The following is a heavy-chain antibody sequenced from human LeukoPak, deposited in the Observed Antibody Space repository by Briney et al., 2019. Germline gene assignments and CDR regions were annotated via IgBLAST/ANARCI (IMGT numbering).Heavy chain of an antibody. J-gene: IGHJ6*02. CDR2: ISAYNGNT. V-gene: IGHV1-18*01. D-gene: IGHD6-19*01. CDR3: ATPPFSSGWYYGMDV. Sequence: ASVKVSCKASGYTFTSYGISWVRQAPGQGLEWMGWISAYNGNTNYAQKLQGRVTMTTDTSTSTAYMELRSLRSDDTAVYYCATPPFSSGWYYGMDVWGQGTTVTVSS. CDR1: GYTFTSYG.